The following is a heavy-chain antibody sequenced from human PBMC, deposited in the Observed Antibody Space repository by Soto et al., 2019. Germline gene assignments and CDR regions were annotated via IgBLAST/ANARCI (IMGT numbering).Heavy chain of an antibody. CDR3: ARFKRSCYSASCYGAFDI. V-gene: IGHV1-69*02. Sequence: QVPLVQSGAEVKTPGSSVKVSCEASRDAFSTYTITWVRQAPGQGLEWLGRIIPILDITNYAQNFQDRVTITGDKSRGTAYMDLSSLRSEDTAVYYCARFKRSCYSASCYGAFDIWGQGTMVTVSS. CDR1: RDAFSTYT. J-gene: IGHJ3*02. CDR2: IIPILDIT. D-gene: IGHD2-2*01.